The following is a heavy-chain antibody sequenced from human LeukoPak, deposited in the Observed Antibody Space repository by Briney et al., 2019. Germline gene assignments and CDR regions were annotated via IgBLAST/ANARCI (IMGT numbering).Heavy chain of an antibody. CDR2: ISGSGGDT. CDR3: AKSRGLGAAAAIDS. CDR1: GFTFFNYA. J-gene: IGHJ4*02. V-gene: IGHV3-23*01. D-gene: IGHD6-13*01. Sequence: GGSLRLSCAASGFTFFNYAMSWVRQAPGKGLDWVATISGSGGDTYYADSIKGRFTISRDNSQNTLFLQMNNLRAEDTALYYCAKSRGLGAAAAIDSWGQGTLVTVSS.